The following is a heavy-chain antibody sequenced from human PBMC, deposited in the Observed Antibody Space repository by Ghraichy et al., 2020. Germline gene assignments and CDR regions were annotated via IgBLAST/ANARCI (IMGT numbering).Heavy chain of an antibody. Sequence: SGPTLVKPTQTLTLTCTFSGFSLSTSGVGVGWIRQPPGKALEWLALIYWNDDKRYSPSLKSRLTITKDTSKNQVVLTMTNMDPVDTATYYCAHNGGVDYDFWSDQPPIFDYWGQGTLVTVSS. CDR2: IYWNDDK. CDR1: GFSLSTSGVG. CDR3: AHNGGVDYDFWSDQPPIFDY. V-gene: IGHV2-5*01. D-gene: IGHD3-3*01. J-gene: IGHJ4*02.